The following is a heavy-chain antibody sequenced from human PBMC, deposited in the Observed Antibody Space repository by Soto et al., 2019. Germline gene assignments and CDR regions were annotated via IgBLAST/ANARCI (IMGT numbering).Heavy chain of an antibody. J-gene: IGHJ4*02. CDR1: GFTFSDHA. V-gene: IGHV3-23*01. Sequence: EVQLLESGGGVAQPGGSLRLSCATSGFTFSDHAMHWVRQAPGEGLEWVSGIRGDFVTTPYADSVKGRFTISRDNSQNTLYLHMNSLRAEDTARYYCVKEGKMGVEGFDFWGQGTLVTVSS. CDR3: VKEGKMGVEGFDF. CDR2: IRGDFVTT. D-gene: IGHD1-26*01.